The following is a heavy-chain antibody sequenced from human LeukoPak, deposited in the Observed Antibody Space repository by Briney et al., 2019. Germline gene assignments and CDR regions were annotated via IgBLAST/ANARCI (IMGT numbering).Heavy chain of an antibody. CDR1: GYRFTKFY. V-gene: IGHV1-46*01. Sequence: ASVKVSCKASGYRFTKFYIVWVRQAPGQGLEWRGIINPNGGSTNYAQKFQGRVTMTRDKSTSTVYMELRSLRSDDTATYYCAKRVMIGNCMDVWGKGTSVIISS. D-gene: IGHD2-21*01. CDR3: AKRVMIGNCMDV. CDR2: INPNGGST. J-gene: IGHJ6*04.